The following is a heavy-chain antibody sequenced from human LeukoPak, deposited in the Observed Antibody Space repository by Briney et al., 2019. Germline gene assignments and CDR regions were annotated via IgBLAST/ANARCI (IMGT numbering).Heavy chain of an antibody. CDR3: ARDIVSGSGSLDY. CDR2: VKSDGSNP. CDR1: RFSFSNYW. D-gene: IGHD3-10*01. V-gene: IGHV3-74*01. Sequence: PGGSLRLSCAASRFSFSNYWMHWVRGAPGKGLVGVCRVKSDGSNPRYADSVKGRFTISRDNAENMLYLQMNTLGAEDTAVYYCARDIVSGSGSLDYWGQGTLVTVSS. J-gene: IGHJ4*02.